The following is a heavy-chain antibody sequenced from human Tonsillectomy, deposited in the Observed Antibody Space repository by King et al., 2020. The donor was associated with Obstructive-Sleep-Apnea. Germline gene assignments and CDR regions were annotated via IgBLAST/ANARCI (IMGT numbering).Heavy chain of an antibody. J-gene: IGHJ2*01. Sequence: QVQLVESGAEVKKPGASVKVSCKASGYTFTSYGISWVRQAPGQGLEWMGRISADNGNTNYAQKLQGRVTMTTDTSTSTAYMELRSLRSDDTAVYYCARDSGYSSGWNYWYFDLWGRGTLVTVSS. D-gene: IGHD6-19*01. CDR1: GYTFTSYG. CDR2: ISADNGNT. CDR3: ARDSGYSSGWNYWYFDL. V-gene: IGHV1-18*04.